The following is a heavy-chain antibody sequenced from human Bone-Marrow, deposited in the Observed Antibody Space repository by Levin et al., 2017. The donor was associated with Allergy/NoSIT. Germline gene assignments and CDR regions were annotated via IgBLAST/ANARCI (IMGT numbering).Heavy chain of an antibody. D-gene: IGHD3-16*01. Sequence: ASVKVSCKASGYTFSGFYVNWVRQAPGQGLEWMGRINPKSDGTNYARTFQGRITLTSDTSTSTAYMELSWLKSDDTAVYYCAREGGDHAPLDFWGRGTLVTVSS. V-gene: IGHV1-2*06. CDR3: AREGGDHAPLDF. CDR2: INPKSDGT. CDR1: GYTFSGFY. J-gene: IGHJ4*02.